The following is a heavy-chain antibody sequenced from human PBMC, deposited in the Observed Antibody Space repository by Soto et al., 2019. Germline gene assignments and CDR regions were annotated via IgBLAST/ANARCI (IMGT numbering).Heavy chain of an antibody. J-gene: IGHJ4*02. CDR2: ISGSGGKT. CDR3: AKDPFLNWGFNYFDD. Sequence: EVQLLESGGALVQPGGSLRLSGAASGFTFSNYVMSWVRQAPGKGMGWVAAISGSGGKTQYVVSVKGRFTISKDISKNTLYLQMNGLRAEDTAVYYCAKDPFLNWGFNYFDDWGQGTLVTVSS. D-gene: IGHD7-27*01. CDR1: GFTFSNYV. V-gene: IGHV3-23*01.